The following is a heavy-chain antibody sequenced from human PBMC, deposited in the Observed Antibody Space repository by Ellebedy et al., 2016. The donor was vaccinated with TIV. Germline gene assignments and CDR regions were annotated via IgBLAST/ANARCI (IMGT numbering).Heavy chain of an antibody. J-gene: IGHJ4*02. Sequence: SETLSLTXAVSGAPSGYYFWSWIRQPPGKGLEWIGEVTHTGGTNFNPSLESRVTMSLDTSENQFSLKLNSVKVADTAVYYCARGLTAAWELAGAWGQGTLVTVSA. CDR1: GAPSGYYF. V-gene: IGHV4-34*01. CDR2: VTHTGGT. D-gene: IGHD6-19*01. CDR3: ARGLTAAWELAGA.